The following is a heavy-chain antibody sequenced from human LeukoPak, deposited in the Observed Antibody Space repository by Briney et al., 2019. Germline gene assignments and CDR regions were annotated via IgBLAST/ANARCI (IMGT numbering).Heavy chain of an antibody. CDR3: ARFGSRYYDSSGYLGY. CDR2: ISAYNGNT. J-gene: IGHJ4*02. Sequence: ASVKVSCKASGYTFTSYGISWVRQAPGQGLEWMGWISAYNGNTNYAQKLQGRVTMTTDTSTSIAYMELRSLRSDDTAVYYCARFGSRYYDSSGYLGYWGQGTLVTVSS. D-gene: IGHD3-22*01. CDR1: GYTFTSYG. V-gene: IGHV1-18*01.